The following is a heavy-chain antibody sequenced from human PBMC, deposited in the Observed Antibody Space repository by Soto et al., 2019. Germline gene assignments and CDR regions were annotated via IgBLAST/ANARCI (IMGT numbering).Heavy chain of an antibody. CDR3: ARGTSTDYDILTGCNWFDP. D-gene: IGHD3-9*01. CDR1: GGTSSNYV. Sequence: SVKVSCKASGGTSSNYVISWVRQAPGQGLEWMGGIIPMFGTPIYAQKFQGRVSITADASTSTAYLKLSSLRSEDSAVYYCARGTSTDYDILTGCNWFDPWGQGTLVTVSS. V-gene: IGHV1-69*13. J-gene: IGHJ5*02. CDR2: IIPMFGTP.